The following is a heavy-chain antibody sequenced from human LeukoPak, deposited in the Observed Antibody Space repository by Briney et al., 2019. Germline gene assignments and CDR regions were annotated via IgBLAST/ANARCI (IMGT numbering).Heavy chain of an antibody. Sequence: GGSLRLSCAASGFTFSNYALSWVRQAPGKGLEWVSSISSSSSYIYYADSVKGRFTISRDNAKNSLYLQMNSLRAEDTAVYYCASGPDFWSGYQSRDYGMDVWGQGTTVTVSS. D-gene: IGHD3-3*01. V-gene: IGHV3-21*01. J-gene: IGHJ6*02. CDR3: ASGPDFWSGYQSRDYGMDV. CDR1: GFTFSNYA. CDR2: ISSSSSYI.